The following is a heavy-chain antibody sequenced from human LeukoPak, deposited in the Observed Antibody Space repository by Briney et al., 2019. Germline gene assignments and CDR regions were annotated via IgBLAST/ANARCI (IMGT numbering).Heavy chain of an antibody. Sequence: GGSLRLSCSASGFTFSAYAMYCVRQAPGKGLEYVSGISNNGGSSFYADSVKGRFTISRDNSKNTLYLQMSSLRAEDTAVYYCVKITSVTGGDCWGQGTRLTVSS. CDR1: GFTFSAYA. V-gene: IGHV3-64D*09. CDR2: ISNNGGSS. J-gene: IGHJ4*02. D-gene: IGHD1-1*01. CDR3: VKITSVTGGDC.